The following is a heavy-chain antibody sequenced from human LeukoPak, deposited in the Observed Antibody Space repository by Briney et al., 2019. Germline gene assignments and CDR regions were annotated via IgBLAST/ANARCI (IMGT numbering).Heavy chain of an antibody. CDR1: GYTFTSYG. D-gene: IGHD6-19*01. CDR2: ISGYNGNT. V-gene: IGHV1-18*01. CDR3: ARDPRDSSGFLLLDY. Sequence: ASVKVSCKASGYTFTSYGISWVRQAPGQGLEWMGWISGYNGNTNYAQKFQGRVTMTTDTSTSTVYMELRSLRSDDTAVYYCARDPRDSSGFLLLDYWGQGTLVTVSS. J-gene: IGHJ4*02.